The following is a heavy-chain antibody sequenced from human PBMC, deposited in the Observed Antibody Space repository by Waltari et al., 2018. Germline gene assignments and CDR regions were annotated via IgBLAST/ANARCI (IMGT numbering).Heavy chain of an antibody. CDR3: ARRVYYDFWSGYSGFDY. V-gene: IGHV5-51*01. CDR1: GYSFTSYW. Sequence: EVQLVQSGAEVKKPGESLKISCKGSGYSFTSYWIGWVRQMPGKGLEWKGIIYPGDSDTRYSPSFQGQVTISADKSISTAYLQWSSLKASDTAMYYCARRVYYDFWSGYSGFDYWGQGTLVTVSS. J-gene: IGHJ4*02. D-gene: IGHD3-3*01. CDR2: IYPGDSDT.